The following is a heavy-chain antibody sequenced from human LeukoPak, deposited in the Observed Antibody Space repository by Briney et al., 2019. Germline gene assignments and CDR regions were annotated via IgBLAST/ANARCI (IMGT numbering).Heavy chain of an antibody. D-gene: IGHD3-10*01. CDR3: ARDRNGELSGGPDY. J-gene: IGHJ4*02. V-gene: IGHV3-30-3*01. CDR1: GFTFSSYA. Sequence: PGGSLRLSCAASGFTFSSYAMRWVRQAPGKGLEWVAVISYDGSNKYYADSVKGRFTISRDNSKNTLYLQMNSLRAEDTAVYYCARDRNGELSGGPDYWGQGTLVTVSS. CDR2: ISYDGSNK.